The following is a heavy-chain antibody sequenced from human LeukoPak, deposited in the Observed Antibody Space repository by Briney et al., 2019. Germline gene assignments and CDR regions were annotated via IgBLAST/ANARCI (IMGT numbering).Heavy chain of an antibody. Sequence: RRSLRLSCAASGFTFSSYSINWVRQAPGKGLEWVSSISSSSSSIYYAASVKAPFTISTDNATNPLYLQTNSLRAEHTAVYPCAREHPRYSSGWYYWGQGTLVTVSS. CDR2: ISSSSSSI. CDR1: GFTFSSYS. V-gene: IGHV3-21*01. D-gene: IGHD6-19*01. J-gene: IGHJ4*02. CDR3: AREHPRYSSGWYY.